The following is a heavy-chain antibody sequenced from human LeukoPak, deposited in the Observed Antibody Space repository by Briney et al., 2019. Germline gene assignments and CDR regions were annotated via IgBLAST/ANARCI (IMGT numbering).Heavy chain of an antibody. CDR2: INPSGGST. V-gene: IGHV1-46*01. CDR1: GYTFTSYY. CDR3: ARDDNFQFDY. J-gene: IGHJ4*02. D-gene: IGHD1-1*01. Sequence: ASVKFSCKASGYTFTSYYMHWVRQAPGQGLERMGIINPSGGSTSYAQKFQGRVTMTRDTSTSTVYMELSSLRSEDTAVYYCARDDNFQFDYWGQGTLATVSS.